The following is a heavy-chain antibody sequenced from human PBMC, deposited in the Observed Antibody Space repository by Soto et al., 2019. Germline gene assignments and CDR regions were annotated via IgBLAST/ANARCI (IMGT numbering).Heavy chain of an antibody. D-gene: IGHD2-8*01. CDR3: ARHGVNGNHDC. CDR1: GGSISINNYY. Sequence: QVQPQESGPGLVKPSENLSLTCTVSGGSISINNYYWGWIRQPPGKGPEWIGSIYYTGSTYYISSLKSRLTISLDTSTNQYSMRLSSVTAADTAVYYCARHGVNGNHDCWGQGTLITVSS. V-gene: IGHV4-39*01. J-gene: IGHJ4*02. CDR2: IYYTGST.